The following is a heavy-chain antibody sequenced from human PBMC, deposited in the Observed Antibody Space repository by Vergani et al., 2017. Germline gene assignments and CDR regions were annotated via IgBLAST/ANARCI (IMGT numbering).Heavy chain of an antibody. CDR3: ASAIXMVRGVIIRGAFDI. V-gene: IGHV5-51*01. CDR1: GYSFTSYW. CDR2: IYPGDSDT. J-gene: IGHJ3*02. D-gene: IGHD3-10*01. Sequence: EVQLVQSGAEVKKPGESLKISCKGSGYSFTSYWIGWVRQMPGKGLEWMGIIYPGDSDTRYSPSFQGQVTISADKSISTAYLQWSSLKASDTAMYYCASAIXMVRGVIIRGAFDIWGQGTMVTVSS.